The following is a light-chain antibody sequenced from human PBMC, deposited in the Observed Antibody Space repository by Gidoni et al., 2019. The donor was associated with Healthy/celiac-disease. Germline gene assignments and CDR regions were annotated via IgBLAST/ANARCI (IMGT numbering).Light chain of an antibody. CDR1: QSVSSN. J-gene: IGKJ1*01. V-gene: IGKV3-15*01. CDR3: QQYNNWPRAT. Sequence: EIVMTQSPATLSVSPGERATLSCRASQSVSSNLAWYQQKPGHAPRLLIYGASTRATGIPARFSGSGSGTEFTLTISSLQSEDFAVYYCQQYNNWPRATFGQGTKVEIK. CDR2: GAS.